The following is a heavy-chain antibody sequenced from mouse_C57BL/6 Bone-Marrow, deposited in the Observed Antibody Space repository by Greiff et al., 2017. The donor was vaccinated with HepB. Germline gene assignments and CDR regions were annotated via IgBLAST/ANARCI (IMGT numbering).Heavy chain of an antibody. CDR3: TRDPLGYYFDY. CDR1: GFTFSSYA. Sequence: EVMLVESGEGLVKPGGSLKLSCAASGFTFSSYAMSWVRQTPEKRLEWVAYISSGGDYIYYADTVKGRFTISRDNARNTLYLQMSSLKSEDTAMYYCTRDPLGYYFDYWGQGTTLTVSS. J-gene: IGHJ2*01. CDR2: ISSGGDYI. V-gene: IGHV5-9-1*02.